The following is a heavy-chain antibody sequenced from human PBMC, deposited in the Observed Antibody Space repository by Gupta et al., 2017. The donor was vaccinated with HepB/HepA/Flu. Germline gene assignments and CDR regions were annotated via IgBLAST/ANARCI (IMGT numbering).Heavy chain of an antibody. V-gene: IGHV4-34*02. J-gene: IGHJ5*02. D-gene: IGHD5/OR15-5a*01. Sequence: QVHLQQWGAGLLRPSETLSLTCAVSGGSFSGYYWSWIRQPPGKGLEWIGDVNPSGSTIYNPSLESRVVMSVDLSKNQFXLXVRSVTXADTAVYYCARRLNWFDPWGQGTLVTVSS. CDR1: GGSFSGYY. CDR3: ARRLNWFDP. CDR2: VNPSGST.